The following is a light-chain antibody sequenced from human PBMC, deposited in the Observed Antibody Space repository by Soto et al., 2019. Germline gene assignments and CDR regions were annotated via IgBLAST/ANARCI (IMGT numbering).Light chain of an antibody. CDR3: QQLNSYPLT. CDR1: QSVSSW. CDR2: DAS. J-gene: IGKJ4*01. V-gene: IGKV1-5*01. Sequence: DIQMTQSPSTLPASVGDRFTITCRASQSVSSWLAWYQQKPGKAPELLIFDASRLESRVPSRFSGSGSGTDFTLPISSLQPEDFATYYCQQLNSYPLTFGGGTKVDI.